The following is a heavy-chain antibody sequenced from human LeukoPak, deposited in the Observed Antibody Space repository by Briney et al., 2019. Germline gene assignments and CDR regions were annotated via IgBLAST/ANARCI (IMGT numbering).Heavy chain of an antibody. CDR2: ISTYDDNT. Sequence: GASVKVSCKASGYTFTTYGLSWVRQAPGQGLEWLGWISTYDDNTNYAQKLQGRVTMTTDTSTSTAYMELRSLRSDDTAVYYCASLRIGELSSASFDYWGQGTLVTVSS. V-gene: IGHV1-18*01. D-gene: IGHD3-10*01. CDR3: ASLRIGELSSASFDY. CDR1: GYTFTTYG. J-gene: IGHJ4*02.